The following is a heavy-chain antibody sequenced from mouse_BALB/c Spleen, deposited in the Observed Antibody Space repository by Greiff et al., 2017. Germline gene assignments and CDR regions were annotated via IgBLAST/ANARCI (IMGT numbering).Heavy chain of an antibody. CDR3: ARGEGYYGSSWFAY. Sequence: EVQVVESGGGLVKPGGSLKLSCAASGFTFSDYYMYWVRQTPEKRLEWVATISDGGSYTYYPDSVKGRFTISRDNAKNNLYLQMSSLKSEDTAMYYCARGEGYYGSSWFAYWGQGTLVTVSA. CDR1: GFTFSDYY. D-gene: IGHD1-1*01. J-gene: IGHJ3*01. CDR2: ISDGGSYT. V-gene: IGHV5-4*02.